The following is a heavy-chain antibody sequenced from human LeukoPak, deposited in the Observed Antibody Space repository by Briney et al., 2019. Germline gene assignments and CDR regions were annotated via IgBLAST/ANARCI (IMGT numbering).Heavy chain of an antibody. V-gene: IGHV3-23*01. J-gene: IGHJ6*02. CDR3: ARGPYYYDSSGHYYYYYYGMDV. Sequence: GGSLRLSCAASGFTFSSYAMSWVRQAPGKGLEWVSAISGSGGSTYYADSVKGRFTISRDNSKNTLYLQMNSLRAEDTAVYYCARGPYYYDSSGHYYYYYYGMDVWGQGTTVTVSS. D-gene: IGHD3-22*01. CDR1: GFTFSSYA. CDR2: ISGSGGST.